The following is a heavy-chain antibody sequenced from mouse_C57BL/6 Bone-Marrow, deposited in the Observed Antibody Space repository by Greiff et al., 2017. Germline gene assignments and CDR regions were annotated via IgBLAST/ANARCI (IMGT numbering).Heavy chain of an antibody. CDR3: ARKGDDGSSYTYAMDY. CDR2: INPSSGYT. J-gene: IGHJ4*01. D-gene: IGHD1-1*01. V-gene: IGHV1-7*01. CDR1: GYTFTSYW. Sequence: VQLQQSGAELAKPGASVTLSCKASGYTFTSYWLHWVKQRPGQGLEWIGYINPSSGYTKYNQKFKDKATLTVDKSSSTAYMQLNSLTYEDSAVYYCARKGDDGSSYTYAMDYWGQGTSVTVSS.